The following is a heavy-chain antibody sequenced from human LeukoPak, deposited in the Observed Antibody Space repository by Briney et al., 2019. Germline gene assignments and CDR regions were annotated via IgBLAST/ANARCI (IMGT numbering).Heavy chain of an antibody. CDR3: AKDLEDIVVVVAARSASSYGMDV. V-gene: IGHV3-30*18. J-gene: IGHJ6*02. CDR1: GFTFSSYG. Sequence: GGSLRPSCAASGFTFSSYGMHWVRQAPGKGLEWVAVISYDGSNKYYADSAKGRFTISRDNSKNTLYLQMNSLRAEDTAVYYCAKDLEDIVVVVAARSASSYGMDVWGQGTTVTVSS. D-gene: IGHD2-15*01. CDR2: ISYDGSNK.